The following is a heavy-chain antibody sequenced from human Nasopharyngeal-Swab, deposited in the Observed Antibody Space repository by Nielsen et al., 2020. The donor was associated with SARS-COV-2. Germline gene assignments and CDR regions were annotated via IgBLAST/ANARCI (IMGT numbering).Heavy chain of an antibody. V-gene: IGHV3-66*01. CDR3: ASGRKTGTTSYYFDY. CDR2: IYSGCST. CDR1: GFTVSSNY. Sequence: GESPKSSCAASGFTVSSNYISWVRQSPGKGLEWVSVIYSGCSTYYAHTVNGRFTISRDDSKNTLDLQMNSQTAEDTAVYYCASGRKTGTTSYYFDYWGQGSLVTVSS. J-gene: IGHJ4*02. D-gene: IGHD1-1*01.